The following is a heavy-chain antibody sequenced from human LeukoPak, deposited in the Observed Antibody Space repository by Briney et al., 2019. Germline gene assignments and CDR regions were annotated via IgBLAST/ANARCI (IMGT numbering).Heavy chain of an antibody. D-gene: IGHD5-18*01. Sequence: SVTLSLTCTVSGGSIRSYYWSWIRQPPGKGLEWIGEINHSGSTSYNPSPKSRVTISVDTSNNQFSLRLSSVTAADAAVYYCARGQKYRSGYTVTELGSGYFDYWGQGTLVTVSS. CDR2: INHSGST. CDR1: GGSIRSYY. V-gene: IGHV4-59*01. CDR3: ARGQKYRSGYTVTELGSGYFDY. J-gene: IGHJ4*02.